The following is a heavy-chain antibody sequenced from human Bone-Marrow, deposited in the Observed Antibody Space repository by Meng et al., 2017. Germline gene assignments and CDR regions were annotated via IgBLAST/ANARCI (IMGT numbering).Heavy chain of an antibody. CDR1: GLSFTDAW. CDR2: IKRNSDGGTI. Sequence: EVQLVESGGGLVKAGGSLRLSCVASGLSFTDAWMSWVRQAPGKGLEWVGRIKRNSDGGTIDYAAPVKGRFTISRDDSKNTLYLQMDSLITEDTAVYFCATGAAAADHWGQGTLVTVSS. D-gene: IGHD6-13*01. V-gene: IGHV3-15*01. J-gene: IGHJ4*02. CDR3: ATGAAAADH.